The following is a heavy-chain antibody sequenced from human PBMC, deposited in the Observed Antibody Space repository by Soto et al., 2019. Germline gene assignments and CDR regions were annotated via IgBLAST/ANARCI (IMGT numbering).Heavy chain of an antibody. CDR2: MSSSGVTV. D-gene: IGHD6-13*01. CDR1: GFTFSDYY. V-gene: IGHV3-11*01. Sequence: GGSLRLSCAGSGFTFSDYYMSWIRQAPGQGLEWVSYMSSSGVTVFYADSVKGRFTISRDNAKNSLYLQMYSLRAEDSAVYYCARNTISAAGADYYGLDVWGQGTTGTVSS. J-gene: IGHJ6*02. CDR3: ARNTISAAGADYYGLDV.